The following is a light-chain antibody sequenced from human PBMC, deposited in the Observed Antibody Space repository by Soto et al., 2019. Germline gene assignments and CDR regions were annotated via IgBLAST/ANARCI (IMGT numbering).Light chain of an antibody. CDR2: EVS. Sequence: QSALTQPASVSGSPGQSITISCTGTSSDVGGYNHVSWYQQHPGKAPTFMIYEVSNRPSGVSNRFSGSKSGNTASLTTSGLQAQDEAAYYCRSFTSSTNFYVFGTGTKLTVL. V-gene: IGLV2-14*01. CDR3: RSFTSSTNFYV. CDR1: SSDVGGYNH. J-gene: IGLJ1*01.